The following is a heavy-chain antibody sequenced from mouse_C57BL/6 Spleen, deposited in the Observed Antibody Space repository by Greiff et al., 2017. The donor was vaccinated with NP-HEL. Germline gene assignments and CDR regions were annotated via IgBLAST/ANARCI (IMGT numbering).Heavy chain of an antibody. J-gene: IGHJ4*01. D-gene: IGHD1-1*01. CDR1: GFNIKDYY. Sequence: VQLQQSGAELVRPGASVKLSCTASGFNIKDYYMHWVKQRPEQGLEWIGRIDPEDGDTEYAPKFQGKATMTADTSSNTAYLQLSSLTSEDTAVYYCTTDYGSTSYAMDYWGQGTSVTVSS. CDR2: IDPEDGDT. CDR3: TTDYGSTSYAMDY. V-gene: IGHV14-1*01.